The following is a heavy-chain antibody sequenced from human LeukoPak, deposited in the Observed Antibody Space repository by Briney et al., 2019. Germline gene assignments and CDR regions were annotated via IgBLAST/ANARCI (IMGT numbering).Heavy chain of an antibody. Sequence: HPGGSLRLSCAASGFTFSSYAMSWVRQAPGKGLEWVSAISGSGGSTYYADSVKGRFTISRDNSKNTLYLQMNSLRAEDTAVYYCARVEIEQGGSYYFQGIDYWGQGTLVTVSS. CDR2: ISGSGGST. D-gene: IGHD1-26*01. CDR3: ARVEIEQGGSYYFQGIDY. J-gene: IGHJ4*02. CDR1: GFTFSSYA. V-gene: IGHV3-23*01.